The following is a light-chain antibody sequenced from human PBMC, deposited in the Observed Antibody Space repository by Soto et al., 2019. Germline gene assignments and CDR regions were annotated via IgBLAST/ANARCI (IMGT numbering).Light chain of an antibody. Sequence: DIQMTQSPSSVSASVGDRVTITCRASQGVSTWLAWYQQKPGKAPNLLIYTASSLQSGVPSRFSGSGSGTDFTLTISSLQPEDVAVYYCQQYYNTPPTFGQGTKLEIK. CDR3: QQYYNTPPT. V-gene: IGKV1D-12*01. CDR1: QGVSTW. J-gene: IGKJ2*01. CDR2: TAS.